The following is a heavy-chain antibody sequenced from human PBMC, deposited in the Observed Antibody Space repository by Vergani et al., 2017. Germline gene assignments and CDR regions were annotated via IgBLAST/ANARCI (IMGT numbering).Heavy chain of an antibody. V-gene: IGHV3-9*01. CDR2: ISWNSGSI. D-gene: IGHD6-13*01. CDR1: GFTFDDYA. Sequence: EVQLVESGGGLVQPGRSLRLSCAASGFTFDDYAMHWVRQAPGKGLKWVSGISWNSGSIGYADSVKGRFTISRDNAKNSQYLQMNSLRAEDTALYYCAKDIGSSWDFLLDWGQGTLVTVSS. CDR3: AKDIGSSWDFLLD. J-gene: IGHJ4*02.